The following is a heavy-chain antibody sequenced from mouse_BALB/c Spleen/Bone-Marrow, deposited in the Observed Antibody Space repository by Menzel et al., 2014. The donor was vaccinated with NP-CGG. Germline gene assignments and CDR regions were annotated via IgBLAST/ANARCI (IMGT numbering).Heavy chain of an antibody. CDR2: INSGSSTI. CDR3: ARRYYGSSFSYFDY. D-gene: IGHD1-1*01. Sequence: EVMLVESGGGLAQPGGSRKLSCAASGFTFSSFGMHWVRQAPEKGLEWVAYINSGSSTIYYADTVKGRFTISRDNPKNTLFLQMTSLRSEDTAMYYCARRYYGSSFSYFDYWGQGTTLTVSS. J-gene: IGHJ2*01. V-gene: IGHV5-17*02. CDR1: GFTFSSFG.